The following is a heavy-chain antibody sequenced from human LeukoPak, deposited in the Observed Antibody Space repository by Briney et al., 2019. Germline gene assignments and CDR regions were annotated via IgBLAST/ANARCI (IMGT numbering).Heavy chain of an antibody. V-gene: IGHV4-31*03. Sequence: TSETLSLTCTVSGGSISSGGYYWSWIRQHPGKGLEWIGYIYYSGSTYYNPSLESRVTISVDTSKNQFSLKLSSVTAADTAVYYCARPHDSNDAFDIWGQGTMVTVSS. D-gene: IGHD3-22*01. J-gene: IGHJ3*02. CDR3: ARPHDSNDAFDI. CDR2: IYYSGST. CDR1: GGSISSGGYY.